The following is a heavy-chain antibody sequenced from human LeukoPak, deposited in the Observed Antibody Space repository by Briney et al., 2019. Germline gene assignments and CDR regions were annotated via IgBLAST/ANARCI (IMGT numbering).Heavy chain of an antibody. CDR2: INTNTGNP. CDR3: ARLKRAPPRYYYYYYMDV. V-gene: IGHV7-4-1*02. CDR1: GYTFTSYA. J-gene: IGHJ6*03. Sequence: GASVKVSCKASGYTFTSYAMNWVRQAPGQGLEWMGWINTNTGNPTYAQGFTGRFVFSLDTSVSTTFLQISSLKAEDTAVYYCARLKRAPPRYYYYYYMDVWGKGTTVTVSS.